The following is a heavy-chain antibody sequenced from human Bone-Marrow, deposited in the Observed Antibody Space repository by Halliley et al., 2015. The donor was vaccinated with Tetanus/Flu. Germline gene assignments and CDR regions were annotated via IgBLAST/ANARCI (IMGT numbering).Heavy chain of an antibody. J-gene: IGHJ4*02. CDR3: ARTRGVGTYYRAYFDD. Sequence: GFVYPSGSTPYNPSFKRRTTISVDTSKSQFSLDAYSVTAADTAVYYCARTRGVGTYYRAYFDDWGQGISVSVSS. CDR2: VYPSGST. V-gene: IGHV4-31*02. D-gene: IGHD3-10*01.